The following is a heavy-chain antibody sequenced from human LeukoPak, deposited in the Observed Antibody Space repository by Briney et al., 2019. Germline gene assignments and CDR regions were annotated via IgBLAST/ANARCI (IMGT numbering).Heavy chain of an antibody. J-gene: IGHJ3*02. CDR3: ARGVSEGI. Sequence: SETLSLTCIVSGGSISGYYWTWIRQPPGKGLEWIGDIYYSGTTKYNPSLKSRVTISLDTSKTQFSLKLSSVTAADTAVYYCARGVSEGIWGQGTMVTVSS. D-gene: IGHD6-13*01. CDR2: IYYSGTT. V-gene: IGHV4-59*01. CDR1: GGSISGYY.